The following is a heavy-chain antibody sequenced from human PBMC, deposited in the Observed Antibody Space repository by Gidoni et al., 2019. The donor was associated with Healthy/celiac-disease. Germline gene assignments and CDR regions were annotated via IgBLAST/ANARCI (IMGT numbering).Heavy chain of an antibody. J-gene: IGHJ3*02. D-gene: IGHD2-2*01. CDR3: AGVVDDAFDI. CDR2: ISYDGSNK. CDR1: GFTFSSYG. Sequence: QVQLVESGGGVVQPGRSLRLSCAASGFTFSSYGMHWVRQAPGKGLEWVAVISYDGSNKYYADSVKGRFTISRDNSKNTLYLQMNSLRAEDTAVYYCAGVVDDAFDIWGQGTMVTVSS. V-gene: IGHV3-30*03.